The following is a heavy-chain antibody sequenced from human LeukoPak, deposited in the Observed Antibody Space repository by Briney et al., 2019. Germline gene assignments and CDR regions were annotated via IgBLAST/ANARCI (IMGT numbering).Heavy chain of an antibody. CDR2: INLSGDRT. D-gene: IGHD5-12*01. Sequence: ASVKVSCKASGYTLTSYYLHWVRQAPGQGLEWMGTINLSGDRTSYAQKIQGRVTMTRDTSTSTVYMELSSLTSEDTAVYYCARDIGSGYYNFDYWGQGTLVTVSS. J-gene: IGHJ4*02. V-gene: IGHV1-46*01. CDR1: GYTLTSYY. CDR3: ARDIGSGYYNFDY.